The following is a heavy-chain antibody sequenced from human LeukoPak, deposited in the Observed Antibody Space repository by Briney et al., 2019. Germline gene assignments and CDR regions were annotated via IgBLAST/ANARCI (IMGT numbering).Heavy chain of an antibody. CDR2: IGGSGVST. D-gene: IGHD1-26*01. CDR1: GLTLSSHA. CDR3: AKDISYTWELLVIDY. Sequence: GGSLRLLCAASGLTLSSHAMRWVRQAPGKGLEWVSAIGGSGVSTYYADAVKGRFTSSRDNSKNTLDLQMNSLRAEDTAVYYCAKDISYTWELLVIDYWGQGTLVTVSS. J-gene: IGHJ4*02. V-gene: IGHV3-23*01.